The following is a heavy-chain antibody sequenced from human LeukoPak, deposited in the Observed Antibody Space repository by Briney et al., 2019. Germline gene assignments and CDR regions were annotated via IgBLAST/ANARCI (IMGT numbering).Heavy chain of an antibody. V-gene: IGHV4-38-2*01. CDR2: IYHSGKT. CDR3: ARMRWYYDFWSGYLDGFDV. D-gene: IGHD3-3*01. J-gene: IGHJ3*01. Sequence: SETLSLTCAVSGDSITGCHYWGWIRQPPGKGLEWIGSIYHSGKTYYKPSLKSGVTISVDTSKNQFSLKLTSVTAADTAVYYCARMRWYYDFWSGYLDGFDVWGQGTMVTVSS. CDR1: GDSITGCHY.